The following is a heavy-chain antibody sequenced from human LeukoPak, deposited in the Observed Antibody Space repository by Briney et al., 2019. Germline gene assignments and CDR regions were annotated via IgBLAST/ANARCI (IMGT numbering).Heavy chain of an antibody. V-gene: IGHV5-51*01. Sequence: GESLKISCKGSGYSFTNYWIGWVRQMPGKGLKWMGIISPDDSDARYSTSFQGQVTISADKSITTAYLQWSSLKASGTAMYYCARQARSGSGWNDFDYWGQGTLVTVSS. D-gene: IGHD6-19*01. J-gene: IGHJ4*02. CDR2: ISPDDSDA. CDR1: GYSFTNYW. CDR3: ARQARSGSGWNDFDY.